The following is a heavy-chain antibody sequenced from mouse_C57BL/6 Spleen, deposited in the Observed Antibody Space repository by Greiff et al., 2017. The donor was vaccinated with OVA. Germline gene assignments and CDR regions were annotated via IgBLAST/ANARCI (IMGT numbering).Heavy chain of an antibody. CDR3: ARGGSYYSNPWFAY. V-gene: IGHV3-1*01. Sequence: EVQLQESGPGMVKPSPSLSLTCTVTGYSITSGYDWHWIRHFPGNKLEWMGYIRYSGSTNYNPSLKSRTSITHDTSKNHFFLKLNSVTTEDTATYYCARGGSYYSNPWFAYGGQGTLVTVYA. CDR1: GYSITSGYD. D-gene: IGHD2-5*01. CDR2: IRYSGST. J-gene: IGHJ3*01.